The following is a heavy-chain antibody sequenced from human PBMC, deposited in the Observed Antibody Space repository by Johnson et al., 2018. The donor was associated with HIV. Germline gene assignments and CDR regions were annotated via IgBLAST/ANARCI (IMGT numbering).Heavy chain of an antibody. CDR1: GFTFNSYA. CDR3: ARDPGDYDYVWGSYRYTENAFEI. J-gene: IGHJ3*02. Sequence: QVQLVESGGGLVQPGGSLRLSCAASGFTFNSYAMHWVRQAPGKGLEWVAIISYDGSNKYYADSVKGRFTISRDNSTNTLYVQMNRLRAEDTAVYYCARDPGDYDYVWGSYRYTENAFEIWGQGTMVTVSS. V-gene: IGHV3-30-3*01. D-gene: IGHD3-16*02. CDR2: ISYDGSNK.